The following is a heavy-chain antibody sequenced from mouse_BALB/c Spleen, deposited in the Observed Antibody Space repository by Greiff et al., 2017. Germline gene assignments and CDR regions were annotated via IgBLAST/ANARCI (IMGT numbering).Heavy chain of an antibody. Sequence: EVQLVESGGGLVKPGGSLKLSCAASGFTFSSYAMSWVRQSPEKRLEWVAEISSGGSYTYYPDTVTGRFTISRDNAKNTLYLEMSSLRSEDTAMYYCAREGSLAWFAYWGQGTLVTVSA. J-gene: IGHJ3*01. CDR3: AREGSLAWFAY. CDR2: ISSGGSYT. D-gene: IGHD6-5*01. V-gene: IGHV5-9-4*01. CDR1: GFTFSSYA.